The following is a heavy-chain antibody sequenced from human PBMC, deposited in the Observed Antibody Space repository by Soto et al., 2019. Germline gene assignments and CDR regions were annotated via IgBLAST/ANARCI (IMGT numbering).Heavy chain of an antibody. J-gene: IGHJ4*02. Sequence: EVQLLESGGGLVQPGGSLRLSCAASGFPFSGYAIHWVRQAPGKGLEWVSIISGSGSSRNYADSVKGRFTISRDNSRDTVFLQMNSLRAEDTAVYYCAKSYYGDHDHRLLFDNWGQGTLVTVSS. D-gene: IGHD4-17*01. CDR1: GFPFSGYA. V-gene: IGHV3-23*01. CDR2: ISGSGSSR. CDR3: AKSYYGDHDHRLLFDN.